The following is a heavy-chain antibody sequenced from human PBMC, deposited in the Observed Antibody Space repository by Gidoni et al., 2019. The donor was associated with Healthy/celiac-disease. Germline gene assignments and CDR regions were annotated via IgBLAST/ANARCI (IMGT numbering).Heavy chain of an antibody. D-gene: IGHD2-15*01. V-gene: IGHV4-31*03. Sequence: QVQLQESGPGVVRASQTVSLTSTVAGGSISSGGYYWSWIRQHPGKGREWIGYIYSSGSTYYNPSLKSRVTISVDTSNTQFSLKLSSVTAADTAVYYCARVVVVAATADWFDPWGQGTLVTVSS. CDR1: GGSISSGGYY. J-gene: IGHJ5*02. CDR2: IYSSGST. CDR3: ARVVVVAATADWFDP.